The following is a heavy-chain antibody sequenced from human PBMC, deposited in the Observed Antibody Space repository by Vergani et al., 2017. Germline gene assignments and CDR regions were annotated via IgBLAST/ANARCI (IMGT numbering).Heavy chain of an antibody. D-gene: IGHD3-16*01. CDR3: AKVFGPFSYYFDD. J-gene: IGHJ4*02. Sequence: EVQLVESGGGLVQPGRSLRLSCAASGFTFDDYAMHWVRQAPGKGREWVSGISWNSGSIGYADSVKGRFTISRDNAKNSLYLQMNSLRAEDTALYYCAKVFGPFSYYFDDWGQGTLVTVSS. CDR1: GFTFDDYA. CDR2: ISWNSGSI. V-gene: IGHV3-9*01.